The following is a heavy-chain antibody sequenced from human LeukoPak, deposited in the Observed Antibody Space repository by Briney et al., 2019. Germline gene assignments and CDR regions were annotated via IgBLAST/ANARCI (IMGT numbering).Heavy chain of an antibody. V-gene: IGHV3-23*01. Sequence: GGSLRLSCAASGFTFSTYGMNWVRQAPGKGLEWVSGISPSGGITYYTDSVKGRFTISRDNSKHTVSLQMNSLRAGDTAIYYCAKSGLIRFDYWGQGTLVTVSS. J-gene: IGHJ4*02. CDR1: GFTFSTYG. CDR2: ISPSGGIT. D-gene: IGHD2-15*01. CDR3: AKSGLIRFDY.